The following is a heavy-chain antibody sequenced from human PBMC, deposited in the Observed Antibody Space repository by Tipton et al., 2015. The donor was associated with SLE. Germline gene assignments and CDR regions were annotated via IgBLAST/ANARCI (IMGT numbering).Heavy chain of an antibody. CDR1: GGSISGYY. J-gene: IGHJ3*02. Sequence: LRLSCTVSGGSISGYYWTWIRQPPGKGLQWIGYIYYSGSTNYNPSLKSRVTISVDTSKNQFSLKLSSVTAADTAVYYCARHVRVEYYDFWSGGFDAFDIWGQGTMVTVSS. CDR3: ARHVRVEYYDFWSGGFDAFDI. CDR2: IYYSGST. V-gene: IGHV4-59*08. D-gene: IGHD3-3*01.